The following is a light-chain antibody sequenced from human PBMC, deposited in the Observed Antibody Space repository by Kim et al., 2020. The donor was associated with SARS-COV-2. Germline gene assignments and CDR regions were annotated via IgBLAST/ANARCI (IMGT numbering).Light chain of an antibody. V-gene: IGKV1-33*01. Sequence: DIQMTQSPSSLSASVGDRVTITCQASQNISNYLNWYQQKPGKAPKVLIYEASILKPGVPSRFSASGSGTHFTFTISSLQAADIATYYCQQYDNLPLTFGQGTKVDIK. CDR2: EAS. CDR3: QQYDNLPLT. CDR1: QNISNY. J-gene: IGKJ1*01.